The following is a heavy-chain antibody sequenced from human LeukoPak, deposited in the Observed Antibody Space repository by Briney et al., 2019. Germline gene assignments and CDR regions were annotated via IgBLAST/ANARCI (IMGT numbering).Heavy chain of an antibody. CDR1: GGSISSGGYS. J-gene: IGHJ3*02. CDR2: IYYSGST. CDR3: ARGRKGYDFWSGYYTGELDDAFDI. V-gene: IGHV4-30-4*07. D-gene: IGHD3-3*01. Sequence: SETLSLTCAVSGGSISSGGYSWSWIRQPPGKGLEWIGYIYYSGSTYYNPSLKSRVTISVDTSKNQFSLKLSSVTAADTAVYYCARGRKGYDFWSGYYTGELDDAFDIWGQGTMVTVSS.